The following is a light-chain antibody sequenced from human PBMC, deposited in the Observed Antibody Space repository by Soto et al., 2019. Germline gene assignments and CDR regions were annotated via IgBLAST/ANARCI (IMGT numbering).Light chain of an antibody. V-gene: IGLV2-8*01. CDR3: SSYAGSSTLGV. J-gene: IGLJ1*01. CDR1: SSDVGGYKY. CDR2: EVS. Sequence: QSALTQPPSASGSPGQSVTISCTGTSSDVGGYKYVSWYQQHPGKAPKLMIFEVSKRPSGVPDRFSGSKSGNTASLTVSGLQAEDEADYYCSSYAGSSTLGVFGTGTKLTVL.